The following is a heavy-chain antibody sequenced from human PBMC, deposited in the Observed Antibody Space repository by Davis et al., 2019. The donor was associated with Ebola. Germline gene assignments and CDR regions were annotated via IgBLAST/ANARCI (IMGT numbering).Heavy chain of an antibody. J-gene: IGHJ4*02. CDR3: ARATVANY. V-gene: IGHV3-23*01. CDR2: ISGSGGST. D-gene: IGHD4-23*01. CDR1: GFTFSTSA. Sequence: PGGSLRLSCVTSGFTFSTSAMNWVRQAPGMGLEWVSTISGSGGSTYYVDSVKGRFTISRDNSKNTLYLQMNSLRAEDTAVYYCARATVANYWGQGTLVTVSS.